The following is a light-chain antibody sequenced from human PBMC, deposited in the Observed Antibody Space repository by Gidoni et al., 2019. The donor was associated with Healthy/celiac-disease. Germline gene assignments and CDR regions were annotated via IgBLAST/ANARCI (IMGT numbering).Light chain of an antibody. CDR2: LGS. CDR3: MQALQNPLT. J-gene: IGKJ4*01. V-gene: IGKV2-28*01. Sequence: DIVMTQSPLSLPVTPGEPASISCRSSQSLLHSNGYNYLDWYLQKPGQSPQLLIYLGSNRASGVPDRFSGSGSGTDFTLKISRVEAEDVGVYYCMQALQNPLTFGGGNKVEIK. CDR1: QSLLHSNGYNY.